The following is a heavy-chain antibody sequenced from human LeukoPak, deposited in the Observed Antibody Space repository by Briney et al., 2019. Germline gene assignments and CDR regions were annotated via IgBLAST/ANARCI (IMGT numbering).Heavy chain of an antibody. CDR2: ISWNSGSI. J-gene: IGHJ5*02. CDR3: AKDRQSSGNYRWFDP. D-gene: IGHD3-10*01. V-gene: IGHV3-9*03. CDR1: GFTFDDYA. Sequence: GGSLRLSCAASGFTFDDYAMHWVRQAPGKGLEWVSGISWNSGSIGYADSVKGRFTISRDNAKNSLYLQMNSLRAEDMALYYCAKDRQSSGNYRWFDPWGQGTLVTVFS.